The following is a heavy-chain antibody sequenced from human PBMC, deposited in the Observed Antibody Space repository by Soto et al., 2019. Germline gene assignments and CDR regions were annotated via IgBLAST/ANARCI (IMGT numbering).Heavy chain of an antibody. J-gene: IGHJ6*03. Sequence: GGSLRLSCAASGFTFSSYWMSWVRQAPGKGLEWVANIKQDGSEKYYVDSVKGRFTISRDNAKNSLYLQMNSLRAEDTAVYYCAREEMLLARLTYYYYMDVRGKGTTVTVSS. CDR2: IKQDGSEK. V-gene: IGHV3-7*01. CDR1: GFTFSSYW. D-gene: IGHD6-6*01. CDR3: AREEMLLARLTYYYYMDV.